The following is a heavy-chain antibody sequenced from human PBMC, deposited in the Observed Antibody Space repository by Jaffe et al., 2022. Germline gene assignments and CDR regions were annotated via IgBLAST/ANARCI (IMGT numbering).Heavy chain of an antibody. CDR1: GFTFSSYS. V-gene: IGHV3-21*01. J-gene: IGHJ3*02. CDR3: AVEGYDKEVGVDAFDI. Sequence: EVQLVESGGGLVKPGGSLRLSCAASGFTFSSYSMNWVRQAPGKGLEWVSSISSSSSYIYYADSVKGRFTISRDNAKNSLYLQMNSLRAEDTAVYYCAVEGYDKEVGVDAFDIWGQGTMVTVSS. CDR2: ISSSSSYI. D-gene: IGHD5-12*01.